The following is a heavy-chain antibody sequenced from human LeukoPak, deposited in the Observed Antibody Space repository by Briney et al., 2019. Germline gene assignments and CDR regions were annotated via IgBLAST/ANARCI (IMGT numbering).Heavy chain of an antibody. J-gene: IGHJ6*04. Sequence: GGSLSLSCAASGFTFSSYAMHWVRQAPGKGLEWVAVISYDGSNKYYADSVKGRFTISRDNSKNTLYLQMNSLRAEDTAVYYCARDPYGSGSYYYYYYYGMDVWGKGTTVTVSS. V-gene: IGHV3-30*04. D-gene: IGHD3-10*01. CDR2: ISYDGSNK. CDR3: ARDPYGSGSYYYYYYYGMDV. CDR1: GFTFSSYA.